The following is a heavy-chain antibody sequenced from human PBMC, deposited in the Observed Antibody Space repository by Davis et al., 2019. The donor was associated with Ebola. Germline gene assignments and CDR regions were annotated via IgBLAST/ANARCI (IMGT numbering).Heavy chain of an antibody. D-gene: IGHD2-21*01. CDR2: ISGGGGNT. V-gene: IGHV3-23*01. J-gene: IGHJ4*02. CDR3: ARRGPNSVVGHDY. Sequence: PGGSLRLSCAASGFTFSSFAMSWVRQAPGKGLEWVSAISGGGGNTYYADSVKGRFTISRDNSKNTLYLQLNSLRAEDTAVYYCARRGPNSVVGHDYWGQGTLVTVSS. CDR1: GFTFSSFA.